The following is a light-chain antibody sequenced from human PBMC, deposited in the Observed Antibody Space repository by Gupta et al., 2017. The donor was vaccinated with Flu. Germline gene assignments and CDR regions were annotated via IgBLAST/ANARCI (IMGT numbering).Light chain of an antibody. J-gene: IGLJ2*01. Sequence: QSDLTQPRSVSGSHGQSVTVSCTGTSSDIGAYSYVSWYQQHPGKAPKLIIHDVTERPSGVPYRFSGFKSGNTASLSISGLQAEDEADYYCCSYAGAYSVLFGGGTKLTVL. CDR2: DVT. V-gene: IGLV2-11*01. CDR1: SSDIGAYSY. CDR3: CSYAGAYSVL.